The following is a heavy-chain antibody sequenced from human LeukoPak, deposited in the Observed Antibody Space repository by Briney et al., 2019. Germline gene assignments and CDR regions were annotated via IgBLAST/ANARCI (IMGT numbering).Heavy chain of an antibody. CDR3: ARASGYDFWSGYYTDYYYYYYMDV. D-gene: IGHD3-3*01. CDR2: ISSSSSNI. CDR1: GFTFSSYS. J-gene: IGHJ6*03. V-gene: IGHV3-21*01. Sequence: GGSLRLSCTASGFTFSSYSMNWVRQAPGKGLEWVSYISSSSSNIFYADSFEGRFTISRDNAQNSLYLQMNSLRAEDTAVYYCARASGYDFWSGYYTDYYYYYYMDVWGKGTTVTVSS.